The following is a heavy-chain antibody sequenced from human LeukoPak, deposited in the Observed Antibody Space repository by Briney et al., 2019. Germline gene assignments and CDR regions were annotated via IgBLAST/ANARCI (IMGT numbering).Heavy chain of an antibody. CDR2: IKEDGSEK. CDR1: GFSFSSYW. J-gene: IGHJ3*02. Sequence: PGGSLRLSCAASGFSFSSYWMSWVRQAPGKGLEWVANIKEDGSEKYYVDSVKGRFTISRDNAKNSLYLQMNSLRAEDTAVYYCARDGGNRVDNAFDIWGQGTMVTVSS. V-gene: IGHV3-7*04. D-gene: IGHD2-15*01. CDR3: ARDGGNRVDNAFDI.